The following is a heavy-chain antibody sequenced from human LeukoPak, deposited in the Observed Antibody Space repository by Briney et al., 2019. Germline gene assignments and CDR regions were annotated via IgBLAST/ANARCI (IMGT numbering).Heavy chain of an antibody. V-gene: IGHV4-34*01. J-gene: IGHJ5*02. D-gene: IGHD3-9*01. CDR2: INHSGST. CDR1: GGSFSGYY. Sequence: SETLSLTCAVYGGSFSGYYWSWIRQPPGKGLEWIGEINHSGSTNYNPSLKSRVTISVDTSKNQFALNLSSVAAADTGVYYCARGRQYFDWLLYGWFDPWGQGTLVTVSS. CDR3: ARGRQYFDWLLYGWFDP.